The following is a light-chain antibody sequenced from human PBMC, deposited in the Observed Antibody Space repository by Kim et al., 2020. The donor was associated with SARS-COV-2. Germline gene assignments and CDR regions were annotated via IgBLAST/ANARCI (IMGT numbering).Light chain of an antibody. CDR1: SSNIGSNY. CDR2: RNN. J-gene: IGLJ1*01. V-gene: IGLV1-47*01. Sequence: SALPPPPSSSWPPGQRVTISCSGGSSNIGSNYVYWYQHHPGTAPKLLIYRNNQRPSGVPDRFSGSKSATSASLAISVRRSEDEEDYYCSAWDDSLSGYVFGSGTKVTVL. CDR3: SAWDDSLSGYV.